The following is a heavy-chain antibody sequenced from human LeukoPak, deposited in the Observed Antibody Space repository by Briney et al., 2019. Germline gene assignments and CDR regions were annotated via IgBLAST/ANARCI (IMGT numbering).Heavy chain of an antibody. Sequence: GASVKVSCKASGYTFTSYGISWVRQAPGQGLEWMGWISAYNGNTNYAQKLQGRVTMTTDTSTSTAYMELRSLRSDDTAVYYCAREGYYDILTGYLYWGQGTLVTVSS. CDR3: AREGYYDILTGYLY. J-gene: IGHJ4*02. CDR1: GYTFTSYG. CDR2: ISAYNGNT. D-gene: IGHD3-9*01. V-gene: IGHV1-18*01.